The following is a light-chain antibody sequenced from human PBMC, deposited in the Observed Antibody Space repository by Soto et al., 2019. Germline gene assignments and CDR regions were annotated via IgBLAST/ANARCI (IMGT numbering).Light chain of an antibody. Sequence: QSALTQPASVSGSPGQSITISCAGGIGDIGSYNYVSWYQQHPGKAPKLLIYDVSYRPSGISDRFSGSKSGNTASLTISGLRPEDEADYYCSSYGASSTLFGGGTKVTVL. CDR2: DVS. CDR3: SSYGASSTL. V-gene: IGLV2-14*03. J-gene: IGLJ3*02. CDR1: IGDIGSYNY.